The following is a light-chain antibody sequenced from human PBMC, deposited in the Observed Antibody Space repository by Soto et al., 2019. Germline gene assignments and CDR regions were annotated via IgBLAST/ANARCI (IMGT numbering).Light chain of an antibody. CDR3: QSYDSSLSYV. V-gene: IGLV1-40*01. CDR1: SSNIGAGYD. Sequence: QAVVTQPPSVSGAPGQRVTISCTGSSSNIGAGYDVHWYQQLPGTAPKLLIYGNSNRPSGVPDRFSGTKSGTSASLAITGLNAEDAADYCCQSYDSSLSYVFGCGTKLNVL. J-gene: IGLJ1*01. CDR2: GNS.